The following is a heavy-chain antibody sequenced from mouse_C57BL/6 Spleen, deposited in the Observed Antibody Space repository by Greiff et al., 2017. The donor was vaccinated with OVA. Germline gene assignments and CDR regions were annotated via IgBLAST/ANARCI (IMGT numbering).Heavy chain of an antibody. Sequence: QVQLQQPGAELVRPGSSVKLSCKASGYTFTSYWMHWVKQRHIQGLEWIGNIDPNDSETHYNQKFKDKATLTVDKSSRTAYMQLSSLTAEASAVCYCARRPNFDYWGQGTTLTVSS. CDR2: IDPNDSET. V-gene: IGHV1-52*01. CDR3: ARRPNFDY. J-gene: IGHJ2*01. CDR1: GYTFTSYW.